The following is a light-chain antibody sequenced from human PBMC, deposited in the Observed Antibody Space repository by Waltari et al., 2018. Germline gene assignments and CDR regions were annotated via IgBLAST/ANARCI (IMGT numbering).Light chain of an antibody. V-gene: IGKV1-39*01. CDR3: QQCYSTPYT. CDR2: AVS. Sequence: DIQMTQSPSSLSASIGDRVTITCRPSQNIMNYVNWYQLKPGKAPKLLIYAVSTLQDGVPSRFRGGDSGSGAEFTLTISGLQADDFATYYCQQCYSTPYTFGQGTKLETK. CDR1: QNIMNY. J-gene: IGKJ2*01.